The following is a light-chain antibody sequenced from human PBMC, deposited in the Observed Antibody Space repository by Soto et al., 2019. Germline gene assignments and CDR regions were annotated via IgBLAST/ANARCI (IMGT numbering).Light chain of an antibody. J-gene: IGKJ1*01. V-gene: IGKV3-20*01. CDR1: QSVSSSH. CDR2: GAS. CDR3: QQYGSSHTWT. Sequence: EIVLTQSPGTLSLSPGGRATLSCRASQSVSSSHLAWYQQKPGQAPRLLIYGASSRATGIPDSFIGSGSGTDFTLTISRLEPEDFAVYYWQQYGSSHTWTFGQGTKVDIK.